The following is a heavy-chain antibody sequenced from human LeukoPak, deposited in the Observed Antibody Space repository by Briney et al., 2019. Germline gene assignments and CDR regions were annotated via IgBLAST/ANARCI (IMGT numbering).Heavy chain of an antibody. CDR2: IYSGGTT. V-gene: IGHV3-53*01. Sequence: GGSLRLSCAASGFTVSSNYMSWVRQAPGKGLEWVSVIYSGGTTYHAGSVKGRFTISRDNSKNTLYLQMNSLRVEDTAVYYCATYRSSAGAFDYWGQGTLVTVSS. CDR3: ATYRSSAGAFDY. CDR1: GFTVSSNY. J-gene: IGHJ4*02. D-gene: IGHD6-13*01.